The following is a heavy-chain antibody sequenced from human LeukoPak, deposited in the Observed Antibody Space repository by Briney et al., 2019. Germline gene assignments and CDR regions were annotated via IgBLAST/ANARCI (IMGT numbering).Heavy chain of an antibody. V-gene: IGHV3-30*04. CDR2: ISYDGSNK. D-gene: IGHD3-16*01. Sequence: PGRSLRLSCAASGFTFSSYAMHWVRQAPGKGLEWVAVISYDGSNKYYADSVKGRFTISRDNSKNTLYLQMNSLRAEDTAVYYCARDETRPYNYYMDVWGKGTSVTVSS. CDR1: GFTFSSYA. J-gene: IGHJ6*03. CDR3: ARDETRPYNYYMDV.